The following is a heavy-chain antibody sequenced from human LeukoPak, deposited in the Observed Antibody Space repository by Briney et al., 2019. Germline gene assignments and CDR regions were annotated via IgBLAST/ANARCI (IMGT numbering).Heavy chain of an antibody. V-gene: IGHV3-23*01. CDR3: AKTLGIAATHPSN. D-gene: IGHD6-25*01. Sequence: GGSLRLSCAASGFTFSSYAMSWVRQAPGKGLEWVSGIFGSGTTYYNDSVKGRFTISRDNSKNTLYLQMSSLRAEDTAIYYCAKTLGIAATHPSNWGQGTLVTVSS. J-gene: IGHJ4*02. CDR1: GFTFSSYA. CDR2: IFGSGTT.